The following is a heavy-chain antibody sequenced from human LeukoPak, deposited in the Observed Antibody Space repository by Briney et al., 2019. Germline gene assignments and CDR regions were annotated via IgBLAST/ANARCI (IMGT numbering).Heavy chain of an antibody. CDR1: GASISNTYY. CDR2: LYNIGSI. Sequence: SETLSLTCTVSGASISNTYYWSWIRQLPGKGLEWIGNLYNIGSITYKPSLKSRVTMSVDMSKNQFSLRLTSVTAADTAVYFCATNSTGSAFDYWGQGILVTVSS. V-gene: IGHV4-59*08. CDR3: ATNSTGSAFDY. J-gene: IGHJ4*02. D-gene: IGHD2/OR15-2a*01.